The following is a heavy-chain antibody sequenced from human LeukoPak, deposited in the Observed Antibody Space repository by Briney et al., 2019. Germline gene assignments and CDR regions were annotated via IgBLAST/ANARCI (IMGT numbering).Heavy chain of an antibody. Sequence: GGSLRLSCAASGFTFSSYAMSWVRQAPGKGLEGVSAISGSGGSTYYADSVKGRFTISRDNSKNTLYLQMNSLRAEDTAVYYCAKDVRAITMVRGVIEDYWGQGTLVTVSS. J-gene: IGHJ4*02. CDR1: GFTFSSYA. D-gene: IGHD3-10*01. V-gene: IGHV3-23*01. CDR3: AKDVRAITMVRGVIEDY. CDR2: ISGSGGST.